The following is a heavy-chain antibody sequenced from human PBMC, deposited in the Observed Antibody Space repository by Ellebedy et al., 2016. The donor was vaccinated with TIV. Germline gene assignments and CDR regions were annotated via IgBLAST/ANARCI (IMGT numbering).Heavy chain of an antibody. CDR3: ATRGGSGSYYTFDY. V-gene: IGHV1-69*13. CDR2: IIPIFGTA. D-gene: IGHD3-10*01. CDR1: GGTFSSYA. Sequence: SVKVSCXASGGTFSSYAISWVRQAPGQGLEWMGGIIPIFGTANYAQKFQGRVTITADESTSTAYMELSSLRSEDTAVYYCATRGGSGSYYTFDYWGQGTLVTVSS. J-gene: IGHJ4*02.